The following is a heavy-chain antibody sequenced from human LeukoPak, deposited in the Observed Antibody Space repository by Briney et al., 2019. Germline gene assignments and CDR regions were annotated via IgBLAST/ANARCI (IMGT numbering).Heavy chain of an antibody. Sequence: GGSLRLSCAASGFTFSSYSMNWVRQAPGKGLEWVSYISSSSNTIYYADSVKGRFTISRDNAKNSLYLQMNSLRAEDTAVYYCARDLVVPAALNNYFDYWGQGTLVTVSS. CDR3: ARDLVVPAALNNYFDY. J-gene: IGHJ4*02. CDR2: ISSSSNTI. D-gene: IGHD2-2*01. CDR1: GFTFSSYS. V-gene: IGHV3-48*01.